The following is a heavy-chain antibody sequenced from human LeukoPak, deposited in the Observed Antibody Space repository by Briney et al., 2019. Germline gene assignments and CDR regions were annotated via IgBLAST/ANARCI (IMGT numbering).Heavy chain of an antibody. CDR2: IYHSGST. V-gene: IGHV4-30-2*01. CDR1: GGSISSGGYS. Sequence: PSGTLSLTCAVSGGSISSGGYSWSWIRQPPGKGLEWIGYIYHSGSTYYNPSLKSRVTISVDRSKNQFSLKLSSVTAADTAVYYCAREELSKNWFDPWGQGTLVTVSS. J-gene: IGHJ5*02. D-gene: IGHD3-16*02. CDR3: AREELSKNWFDP.